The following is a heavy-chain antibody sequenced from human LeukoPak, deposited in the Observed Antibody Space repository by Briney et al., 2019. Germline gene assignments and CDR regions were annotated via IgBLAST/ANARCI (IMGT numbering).Heavy chain of an antibody. D-gene: IGHD3-22*01. J-gene: IGHJ4*02. Sequence: SETLSLTRTVSGGSISSSSYYWGWIRQPPGRRLEWIGSMYYSGSTYYNPSLKSRVSISVDTSKNQFSLKLSSVTAADTAVYYCASRGHYYDSSGPGVGYWGQGTLVTVSS. CDR2: MYYSGST. V-gene: IGHV4-39*01. CDR1: GGSISSSSYY. CDR3: ASRGHYYDSSGPGVGY.